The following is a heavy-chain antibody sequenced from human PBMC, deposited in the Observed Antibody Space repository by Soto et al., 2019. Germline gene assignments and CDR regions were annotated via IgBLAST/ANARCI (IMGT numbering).Heavy chain of an antibody. CDR1: GYSFTSYW. D-gene: IGHD3-9*01. V-gene: IGHV5-51*01. CDR2: IYPGDSDT. J-gene: IGHJ3*02. Sequence: PGESLKISCKGSGYSFTSYWNGWVRQMPGKGLEWMGIIYPGDSDTRYSPSFQGQVTISADKSISTAYLQWSSLKASDTAMYYCARPTYYDILTGYPYAFDIWGQGTMATVSS. CDR3: ARPTYYDILTGYPYAFDI.